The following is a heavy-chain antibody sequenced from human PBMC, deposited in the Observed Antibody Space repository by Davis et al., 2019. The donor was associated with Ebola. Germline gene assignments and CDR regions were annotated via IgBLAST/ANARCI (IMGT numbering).Heavy chain of an antibody. V-gene: IGHV3-43*02. Sequence: PGGSLRLFCAASGFTFDDYAMHWFRQAPGKGLEWVSLISGDGGSTYYADSVKGRFIISRDNSKYSLYLQMNSLRTEDTALYYCAKVILWGGYCSSTSCRIYYYGMDVWGQGTTVTVSS. J-gene: IGHJ6*02. D-gene: IGHD2-2*01. CDR3: AKVILWGGYCSSTSCRIYYYGMDV. CDR1: GFTFDDYA. CDR2: ISGDGGST.